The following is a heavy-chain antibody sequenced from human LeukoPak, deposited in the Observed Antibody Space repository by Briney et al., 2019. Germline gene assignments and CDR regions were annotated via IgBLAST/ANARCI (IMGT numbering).Heavy chain of an antibody. V-gene: IGHV1-2*02. CDR1: GYTFTGYY. Sequence: ASVKVSCKASGYTFTGYYMHWVRQAPGQGLEWMGCINPNSGGTNYAHKFQGRVTMTRDTSISTAYMELSRLRSDDTAVYYCARFSVTSYYYYYMDVWGKGTTVTISS. CDR2: INPNSGGT. CDR3: ARFSVTSYYYYYMDV. J-gene: IGHJ6*03. D-gene: IGHD3-3*01.